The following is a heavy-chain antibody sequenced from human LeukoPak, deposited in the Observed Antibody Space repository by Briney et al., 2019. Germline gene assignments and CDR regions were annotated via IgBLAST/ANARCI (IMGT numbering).Heavy chain of an antibody. Sequence: GRSLRLSCVASGFTFSNYGMHWARQAPGKGLEWVAVISSDERTTYYADSVKGRFTISRDNSKNTLYLQMNSLRAEDTAVYYCAKDSGSYRHYFDYWGQGTLVTVSS. V-gene: IGHV3-30*18. CDR3: AKDSGSYRHYFDY. CDR2: ISSDERTT. D-gene: IGHD1-26*01. CDR1: GFTFSNYG. J-gene: IGHJ4*02.